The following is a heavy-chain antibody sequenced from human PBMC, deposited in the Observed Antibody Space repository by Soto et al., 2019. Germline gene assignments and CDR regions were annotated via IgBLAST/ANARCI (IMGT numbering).Heavy chain of an antibody. CDR3: TTGSVEGY. CDR2: ILTQSEGGRT. V-gene: IGHV3-15*07. Sequence: EVQLVESGGGFVKPGGSLRLSCAASGFTLTNAWMNWVRLAPGKGLEWVGRILTQSEGGRTDYAAPVKGRFTISRDDSENTLSLQMNSLKTEDTAVYYCTTGSVEGYWGQGSLVTVSA. J-gene: IGHJ4*02. D-gene: IGHD3-3*01. CDR1: GFTLTNAW.